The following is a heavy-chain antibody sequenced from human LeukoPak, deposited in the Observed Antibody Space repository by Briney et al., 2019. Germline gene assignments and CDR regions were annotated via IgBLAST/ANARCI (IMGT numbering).Heavy chain of an antibody. Sequence: GASVKVSCKASGYTFTGYYMHWVRQAPGQGLEWMGWINPNSGGTNYAQKFQGRVTMTRDTSISTAYMELSRLRSDDTAVYYCARPVVPAAMGPNWFDPWGQGTLVTVSS. CDR1: GYTFTGYY. V-gene: IGHV1-2*02. J-gene: IGHJ5*02. D-gene: IGHD2-2*01. CDR3: ARPVVPAAMGPNWFDP. CDR2: INPNSGGT.